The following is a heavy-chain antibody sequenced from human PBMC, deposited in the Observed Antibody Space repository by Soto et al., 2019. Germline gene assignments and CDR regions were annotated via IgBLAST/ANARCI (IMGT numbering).Heavy chain of an antibody. J-gene: IGHJ6*02. CDR1: GGSISSGDYY. CDR3: ARLSIVVVTAILHYYYGMDV. V-gene: IGHV4-39*01. D-gene: IGHD2-21*02. Sequence: SETLSLTCTVSGGSISSGDYYWGWIRQPPGKGLEWIGSIYYSGSTYYNPSLKSRVTISVDTSKNQFSLKLSSVTAADTAVYYCARLSIVVVTAILHYYYGMDVWGQGTTVTVSS. CDR2: IYYSGST.